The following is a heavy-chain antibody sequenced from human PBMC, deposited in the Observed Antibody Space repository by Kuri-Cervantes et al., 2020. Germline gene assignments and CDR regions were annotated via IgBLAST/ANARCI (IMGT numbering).Heavy chain of an antibody. CDR2: IKQDGMEK. V-gene: IGHV3-7*01. J-gene: IGHJ6*02. Sequence: GESLKISCAASGFTFNSYWTSWVRQAPGKGLERVANIKQDGMEKNYVDSVKGRFAISRDNAKNSLYLQMNSLRAEDTAVYYCARIRVRYYYGMDVWGQGTTVTVSS. D-gene: IGHD2-21*01. CDR3: ARIRVRYYYGMDV. CDR1: GFTFNSYW.